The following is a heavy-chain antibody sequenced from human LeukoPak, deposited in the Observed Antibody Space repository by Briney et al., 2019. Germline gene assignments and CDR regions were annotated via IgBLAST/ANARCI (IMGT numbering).Heavy chain of an antibody. CDR2: ISYDGSNK. CDR1: GFTFSSYG. J-gene: IGHJ4*02. Sequence: GGSLRLSCAAPGFTFSSYGMHWVRQAPGKGLEWVAVISYDGSNKYYADSVKGRFTISRDNSKNTLYLQMNSLRAEDTAVYYCAKYGGYYYDYWGQGTLVTVSS. CDR3: AKYGGYYYDY. V-gene: IGHV3-30*18. D-gene: IGHD3-22*01.